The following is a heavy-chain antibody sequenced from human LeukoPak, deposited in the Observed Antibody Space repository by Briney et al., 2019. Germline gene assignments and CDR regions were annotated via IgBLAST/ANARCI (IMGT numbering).Heavy chain of an antibody. V-gene: IGHV3-21*01. Sequence: PGGSLRLSCAASGFTFSSYSMNWVRQAPGKGLEWVSSISSSSSYIYYADSVKGRFTISRDNAKNSLYLQMNSLRAEDTAVYYCARDLLPQWLERVSFDYWGQGTLVTVSS. D-gene: IGHD6-19*01. CDR1: GFTFSSYS. CDR2: ISSSSSYI. J-gene: IGHJ4*02. CDR3: ARDLLPQWLERVSFDY.